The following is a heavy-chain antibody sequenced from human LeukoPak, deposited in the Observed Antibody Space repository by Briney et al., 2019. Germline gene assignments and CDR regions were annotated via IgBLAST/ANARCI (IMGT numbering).Heavy chain of an antibody. J-gene: IGHJ4*02. V-gene: IGHV5-51*01. CDR1: GSTFSTFF. D-gene: IGHD1-26*01. CDR2: IYPGASDT. CDR3: VRQEGVGAAIDY. Sequence: GESLKISCKTSGSTFSTFFIGWVRQMPGKGLEWMGIIYPGASDTRYSPSFQGQVTISADKAANTAYLQWNSLKASDSAMYYCVRQEGVGAAIDYWGQGTLVTVSS.